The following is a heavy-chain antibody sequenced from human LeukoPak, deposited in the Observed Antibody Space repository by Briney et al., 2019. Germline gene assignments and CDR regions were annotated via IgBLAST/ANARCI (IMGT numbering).Heavy chain of an antibody. J-gene: IGHJ3*02. CDR3: ARDRRVVPAAQSGAFDI. Sequence: SVKVSCKASGGTFNSYAISWVRQAPGQGLEWMGGIIPIFGTANYAQKFQGRVTIITDESTSTAYMELSSLRSEDTAVYYCARDRRVVPAAQSGAFDIWGQGTMVTVSS. CDR1: GGTFNSYA. V-gene: IGHV1-69*05. CDR2: IIPIFGTA. D-gene: IGHD2-2*01.